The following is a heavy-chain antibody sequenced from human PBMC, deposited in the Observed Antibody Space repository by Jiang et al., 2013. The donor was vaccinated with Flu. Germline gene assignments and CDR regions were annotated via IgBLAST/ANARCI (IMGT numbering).Heavy chain of an antibody. Sequence: GLVKPSETLSLTCTVSGGSISSYYWSWIRQPPGKGLEWIGHIYYSGRTNYNPSLKSRVTISVDTSKNQFSLKLSSVTAADTAVYYCARQDYDNGMDVWGQGTTVTVSS. CDR2: IYYSGRT. CDR1: GGSISSYY. V-gene: IGHV4-59*08. J-gene: IGHJ6*02. D-gene: IGHD3-22*01. CDR3: ARQDYDNGMDV.